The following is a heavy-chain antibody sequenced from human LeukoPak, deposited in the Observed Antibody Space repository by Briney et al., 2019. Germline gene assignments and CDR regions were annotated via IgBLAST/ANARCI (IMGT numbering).Heavy chain of an antibody. Sequence: SETLSLTCTVSGYSISSGYFWGWIRQPPGRGLEWIGSIYHSGSTSYNPSLKSRLTISVDTSKNQFSLKLNFVTAADTAMYYCARMFRSSWYINWFDPWGQGTLVTVSS. D-gene: IGHD6-13*01. CDR2: IYHSGST. CDR3: ARMFRSSWYINWFDP. J-gene: IGHJ5*02. CDR1: GYSISSGYF. V-gene: IGHV4-38-2*02.